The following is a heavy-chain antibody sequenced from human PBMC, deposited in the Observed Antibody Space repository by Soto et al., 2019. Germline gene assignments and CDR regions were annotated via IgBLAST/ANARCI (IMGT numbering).Heavy chain of an antibody. J-gene: IGHJ4*02. CDR1: GGSISSGGYY. Sequence: QVQLQESGPGLVKPSQTLSLTCTVSGGSISSGGYYWSWIRQHPGKGLEWIGYIYYSGSTYYNPSLKSRVTISVDTSKNQFSLKLSSGTAADTAVYYCARVYCSGGSCHFDYWGQGTLVTVSS. CDR2: IYYSGST. V-gene: IGHV4-31*03. D-gene: IGHD2-15*01. CDR3: ARVYCSGGSCHFDY.